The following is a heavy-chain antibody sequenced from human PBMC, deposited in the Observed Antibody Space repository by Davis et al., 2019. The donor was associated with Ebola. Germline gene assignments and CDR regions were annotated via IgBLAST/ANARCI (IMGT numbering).Heavy chain of an antibody. CDR2: INAGNGNT. J-gene: IGHJ4*02. CDR1: GYTFTSYG. CDR3: ARVSDYVWGSYRYFDY. V-gene: IGHV1-3*01. Sequence: ASVKVSCKASGYTFTSYGISWVRQAPGQGLEWMGWINAGNGNTKYSQKFQGKVTITRDTSASTAYMELSSLRSEDTAVYYCARVSDYVWGSYRYFDYWGQGTLVTVSS. D-gene: IGHD3-16*02.